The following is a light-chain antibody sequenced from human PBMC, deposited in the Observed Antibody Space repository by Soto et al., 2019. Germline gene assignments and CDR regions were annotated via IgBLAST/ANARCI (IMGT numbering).Light chain of an antibody. V-gene: IGKV4-1*01. CDR2: WAS. J-gene: IGKJ3*01. Sequence: DIVMTQSPDSLGMSLGERATINCKSSQNILYKSKNKNYLAWYQQKPGQPPKLLIYWASTRESGVPDRFSGSGSGTDFTLTISSMQAEDAAVYYCQQYYSLPLTFGPGTKVDI. CDR3: QQYYSLPLT. CDR1: QNILYKSKNKNY.